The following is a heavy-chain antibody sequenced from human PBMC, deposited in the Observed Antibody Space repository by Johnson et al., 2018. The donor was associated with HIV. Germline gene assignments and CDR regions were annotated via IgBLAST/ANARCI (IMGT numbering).Heavy chain of an antibody. D-gene: IGHD3-3*01. CDR3: ARDMRWSKAVDI. Sequence: VQLVESGGGVVRPGGSLRLSCAASGFSFDDYGMSWVRQAPGKGLVWVSGINWNGGRTGYADSVKGRFTISSDNAKNSLYLQRNSVRAEDTAWYYCARDMRWSKAVDIWGQGTMVTVSS. V-gene: IGHV3-20*04. CDR2: INWNGGRT. J-gene: IGHJ3*02. CDR1: GFSFDDYG.